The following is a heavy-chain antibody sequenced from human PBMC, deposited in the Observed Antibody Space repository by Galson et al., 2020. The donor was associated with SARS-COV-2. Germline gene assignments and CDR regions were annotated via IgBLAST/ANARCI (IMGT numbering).Heavy chain of an antibody. V-gene: IGHV3-7*01. Sequence: GGSLRLSCPPLESSLRSYWMSGVRQAPGKGLEWVANKNEEGREKIYVDSVQGGFTIFRDNAKNSGYLQMYSLGVEGAGVYYCTREPDHWGQGTLVTFSS. CDR1: ESSLRSYW. CDR2: KNEEGREK. J-gene: IGHJ4*02. CDR3: TREPDH.